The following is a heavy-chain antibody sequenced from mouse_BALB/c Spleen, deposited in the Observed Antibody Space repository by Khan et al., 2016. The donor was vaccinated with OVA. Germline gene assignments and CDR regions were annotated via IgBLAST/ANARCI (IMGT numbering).Heavy chain of an antibody. Sequence: QIQLVQSGPELKKPGETVKFTCKASGYTCTNYGMNWVKHAFGKGLRWTGCITSYTGESTYADDFKGRFAFSLDSSTNIVYLQMNTLKIADTATCVCESSDSCGVVDGWGAGTTVNISS. CDR3: ESSDSCGVVDG. CDR2: ITSYTGES. CDR1: GYTCTNYG. V-gene: IGHV9-3-1*01. J-gene: IGHJ1*01.